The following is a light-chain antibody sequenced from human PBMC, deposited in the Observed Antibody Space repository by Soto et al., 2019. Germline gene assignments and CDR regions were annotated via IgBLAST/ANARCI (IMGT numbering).Light chain of an antibody. CDR3: QQRRNWPPRIT. CDR1: QSVSSY. CDR2: DAS. J-gene: IGKJ5*01. V-gene: IGKV3-11*01. Sequence: EIVLTQSPATLSLSPGERATLSCRASQSVSSYLAWYQQKPGQAPRLLIYDASNRATGIPARFSGSGSGTDSTLTISSLEPEDFAFYYCQQRRNWPPRITFGQGTRLEIK.